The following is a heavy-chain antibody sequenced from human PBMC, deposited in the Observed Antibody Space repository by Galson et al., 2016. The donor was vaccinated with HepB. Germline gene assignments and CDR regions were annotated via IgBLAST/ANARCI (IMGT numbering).Heavy chain of an antibody. CDR3: TTDYGDHYGRDV. V-gene: IGHV3-15*01. J-gene: IGHJ6*04. Sequence: SLRLSCAASGLTFRNAWMSWVRQAPGKGLEWVGRIKSKLDGGTTDYAAPVKGRFTISREDSKKTLYVQMNSLKSEDTAVCYCTTDYGDHYGRDVWGKGTTVTVSS. D-gene: IGHD4-17*01. CDR2: IKSKLDGGTT. CDR1: GLTFRNAW.